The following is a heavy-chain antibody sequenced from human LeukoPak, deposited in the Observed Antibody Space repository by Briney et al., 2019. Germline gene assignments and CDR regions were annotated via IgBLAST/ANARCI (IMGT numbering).Heavy chain of an antibody. CDR3: ARVPSSSGPPDY. CDR1: GGSISSYY. Sequence: SETLSLTCTVSGGSISSYYWSWIRQPPGKGLEWIGYIYCSGSTNYNPSLKSRVTISVDTSKNQFSLKLSSVTAADTAVYYCARVPSSSGPPDYWGQGTLVTVSS. CDR2: IYCSGST. J-gene: IGHJ4*02. D-gene: IGHD3-10*01. V-gene: IGHV4-59*01.